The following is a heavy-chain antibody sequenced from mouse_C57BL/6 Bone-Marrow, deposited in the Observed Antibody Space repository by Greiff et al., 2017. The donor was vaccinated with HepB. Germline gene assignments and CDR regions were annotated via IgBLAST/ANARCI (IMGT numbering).Heavy chain of an antibody. Sequence: EVKLMESGGGLVKPGGSLKLSCAASGFTFSSYTMSWVRQTPEKRLEWVATISGGGGNTYYPDSVKGRFTISRDNAKNTLYLQMSSLRSEDTALYYCAREGTGTKTYYAMDYWGQGTSVTVSS. CDR2: ISGGGGNT. CDR3: AREGTGTKTYYAMDY. V-gene: IGHV5-9*01. J-gene: IGHJ4*01. CDR1: GFTFSSYT. D-gene: IGHD4-1*01.